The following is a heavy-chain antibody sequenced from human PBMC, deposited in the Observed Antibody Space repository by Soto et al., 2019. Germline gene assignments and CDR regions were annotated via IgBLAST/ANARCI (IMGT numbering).Heavy chain of an antibody. D-gene: IGHD3-16*01. J-gene: IGHJ6*03. CDR3: ARGAYHAYYTDV. CDR2: IKFDGSTT. Sequence: EVQLVESGGGLVQPGGSLRLSCAASVFTFSNYWMHWVRQGPGKGLVWVSRIKFDGSTTTYADSVKGRFTISRDNAENTVYLQMSSLGAEDTAVYYCARGAYHAYYTDVWGKGTTVSFSS. V-gene: IGHV3-74*01. CDR1: VFTFSNYW.